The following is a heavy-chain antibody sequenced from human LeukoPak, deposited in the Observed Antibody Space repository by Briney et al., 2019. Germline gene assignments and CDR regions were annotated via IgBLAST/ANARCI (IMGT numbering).Heavy chain of an antibody. V-gene: IGHV1-69*05. J-gene: IGHJ3*02. Sequence: SVKVSCKASGGTFSSYAISWVRQAPGQGLEWMGGIIPIFDTANYAQKFQGRVTITTDESTSTAYMELSSLRSEDTAVYYCARGGGPVYKDAFDIWGQGTMVTVSS. CDR3: ARGGGPVYKDAFDI. D-gene: IGHD1-14*01. CDR1: GGTFSSYA. CDR2: IIPIFDTA.